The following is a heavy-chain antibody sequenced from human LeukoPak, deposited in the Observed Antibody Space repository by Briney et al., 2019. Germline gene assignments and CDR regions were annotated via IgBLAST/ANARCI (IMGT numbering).Heavy chain of an antibody. J-gene: IGHJ6*03. CDR3: ARAVRAYCGGDCYSGPGRPTAYYYYYMDV. CDR2: INHSVVT. D-gene: IGHD2-21*02. CDR1: GGSFRGYY. Sequence: SETLSLTCAVYGGSFRGYYLSWVRQPPGKGLGGIGEINHSVVTNYNPSLKTRVTISLDTSKTQFSLKLSSVTAADTAVYYCARAVRAYCGGDCYSGPGRPTAYYYYYMDVWGKGTTVTVSS. V-gene: IGHV4-34*01.